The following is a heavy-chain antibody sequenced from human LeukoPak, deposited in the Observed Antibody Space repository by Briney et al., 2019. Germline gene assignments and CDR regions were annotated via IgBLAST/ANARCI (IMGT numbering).Heavy chain of an antibody. D-gene: IGHD3-9*01. Sequence: PGGSLRLSCAASGFTFSSYEMNWVRQAPGKGLEWVSYISSSGSTIYYADSVKGRFTISRDNAKNSLYLQMNSLRAEDTAVYYCAKGRPGNDILTGHHRLYYFDYWGQGTLVTVSS. CDR1: GFTFSSYE. J-gene: IGHJ4*02. V-gene: IGHV3-48*03. CDR3: AKGRPGNDILTGHHRLYYFDY. CDR2: ISSSGSTI.